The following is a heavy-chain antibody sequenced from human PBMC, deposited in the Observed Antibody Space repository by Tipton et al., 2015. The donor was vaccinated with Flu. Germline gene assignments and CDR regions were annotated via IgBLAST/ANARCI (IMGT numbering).Heavy chain of an antibody. CDR2: VSRTGGT. J-gene: IGHJ4*02. CDR3: ARGLYGSGIFFDY. Sequence: TLSLTCTVSGDSISSDYYWGWIRQFPGKGLEWIGTVSRTGGTIYNPSLKSRVTISIDKSKNQFSLRVFSVTAADTAVYYCARGLYGSGIFFDYWGQGTLVTVSS. CDR1: GDSISSDYY. V-gene: IGHV4-38-2*02. D-gene: IGHD3-10*01.